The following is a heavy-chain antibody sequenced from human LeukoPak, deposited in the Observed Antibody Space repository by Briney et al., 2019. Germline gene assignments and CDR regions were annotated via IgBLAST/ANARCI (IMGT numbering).Heavy chain of an antibody. V-gene: IGHV4-4*07. CDR2: IYTSGST. CDR1: GGSISSFY. D-gene: IGHD5-18*01. Sequence: KPSETLSLTCTVSGGSISSFYWSWIRQPAGKGLEWIGRIYTSGSTNYNPSLKSRVTMSIDTSKNQFSLKLSSVTAADTAVYYCARMGVDTGYYYYMDVWGKGTTVTISS. CDR3: ARMGVDTGYYYYMDV. J-gene: IGHJ6*03.